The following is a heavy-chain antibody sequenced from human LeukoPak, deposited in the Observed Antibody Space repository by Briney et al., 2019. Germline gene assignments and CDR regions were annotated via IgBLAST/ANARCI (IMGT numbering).Heavy chain of an antibody. CDR3: TTQGTGYYYFDY. J-gene: IGHJ4*02. D-gene: IGHD3-9*01. V-gene: IGHV3-73*01. CDR2: IRSKANSYAT. Sequence: GRSLRLSCAASGFTFSGSAMHWVRQASGKGLEWVGRIRSKANSYATAYAASVEGRYTISRDDSKNTAYLQMNSLKTEDTAVYYCTTQGTGYYYFDYWGQGTLVTVSS. CDR1: GFTFSGSA.